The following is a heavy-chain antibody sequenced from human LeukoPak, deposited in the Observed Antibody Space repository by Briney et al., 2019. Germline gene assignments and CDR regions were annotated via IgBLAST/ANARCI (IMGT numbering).Heavy chain of an antibody. CDR3: ARGGGYYGSGSYAWYYYYYYMDV. CDR1: GGSFSGYY. CDR2: INHSGST. V-gene: IGHV4-34*01. Sequence: SETLSLTCAVYGGSFSGYYWSWIRQPPGKGLEWIGEINHSGSTNYNPSLKSRVTISVDTSKNQFSLKLSSVTAADTAVYYCARGGGYYGSGSYAWYYYYYYMDVWGKGTTVTVSS. J-gene: IGHJ6*03. D-gene: IGHD3-10*01.